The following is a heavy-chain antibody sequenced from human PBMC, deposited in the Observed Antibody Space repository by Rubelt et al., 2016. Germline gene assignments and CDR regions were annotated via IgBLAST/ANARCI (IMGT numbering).Heavy chain of an antibody. D-gene: IGHD1-26*01. V-gene: IGHV4-59*08. J-gene: IGHJ6*03. CDR2: FYYSGST. CDR3: ARQGYSGRYYYMDV. Sequence: QPPGKGLEWIGYFYYSGSTNYSPSLKSRVTMSVDTCKNHFYLKLSSVTAADTAVYFCARQGYSGRYYYMDVWGKGTTVTVSS.